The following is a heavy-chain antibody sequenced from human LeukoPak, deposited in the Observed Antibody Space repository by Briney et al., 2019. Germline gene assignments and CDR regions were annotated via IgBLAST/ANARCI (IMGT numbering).Heavy chain of an antibody. D-gene: IGHD6-13*01. V-gene: IGHV3-23*01. Sequence: GGSLRLSCAASGFTFSSYAMSWVRQAPGKGLEGVSAISGSGGSTYYADSVKGRFTISRDNSKNTLYLQMNSLRAEDTAVYYCAKESGYSSSWYEGGYWGQGTLVTVSS. CDR3: AKESGYSSSWYEGGY. CDR2: ISGSGGST. CDR1: GFTFSSYA. J-gene: IGHJ4*02.